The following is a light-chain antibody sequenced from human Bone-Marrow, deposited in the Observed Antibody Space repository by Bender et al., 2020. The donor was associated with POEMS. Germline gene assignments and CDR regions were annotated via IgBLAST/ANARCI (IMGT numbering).Light chain of an antibody. CDR2: DVS. CDR1: SSDVGGNNH. CDR3: ASYSSDNTFL. Sequence: QSALTQPPSASGSPGQSITIACTGTSSDVGGNNHVSWYQQHPGKVPKLLLYDVSNRPSGISSRFSGSKSGNTASLTISGLQPEDEADYYCASYSSDNTFLFGTGTLVTVL. V-gene: IGLV2-14*03. J-gene: IGLJ1*01.